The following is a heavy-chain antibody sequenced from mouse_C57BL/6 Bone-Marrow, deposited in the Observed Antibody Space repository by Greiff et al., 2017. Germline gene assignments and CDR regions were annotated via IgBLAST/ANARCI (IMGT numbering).Heavy chain of an antibody. V-gene: IGHV1-64*01. D-gene: IGHD1-1*01. CDR1: GYTFTSYW. Sequence: QVQLQQPGAELVKPGASVKLSCKASGYTFTSYWMHWVKQRPGQGLEWIGMIHPNSGSTNYNEKFKSKATLTVDKSSSTAYMQLSSLTSEDSAVYYCARWGDYYGSSPYYCDDWGQGTTLTVSS. J-gene: IGHJ2*01. CDR3: ARWGDYYGSSPYYCDD. CDR2: IHPNSGST.